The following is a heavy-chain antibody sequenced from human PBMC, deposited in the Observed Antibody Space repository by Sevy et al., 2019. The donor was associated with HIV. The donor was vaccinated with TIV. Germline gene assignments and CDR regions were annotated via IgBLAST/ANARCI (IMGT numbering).Heavy chain of an antibody. CDR1: GFTFSNYA. V-gene: IGHV3-23*01. CDR2: ISGGDRST. J-gene: IGHJ6*02. CDR3: AKDRVFIVGDAMDV. Sequence: GGSLRLSCAASGFTFSNYAMYWVRQAPGKGLEWVSAISGGDRSTYYADSVKGRFTISRDNSKNTLYLHMNSLRAEDTARYYCAKDRVFIVGDAMDVRGQWTTVTVSS. D-gene: IGHD3-22*01.